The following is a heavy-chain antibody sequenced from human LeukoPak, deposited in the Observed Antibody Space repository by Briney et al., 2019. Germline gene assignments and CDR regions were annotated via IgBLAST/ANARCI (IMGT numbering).Heavy chain of an antibody. V-gene: IGHV3-21*04. Sequence: GGSLRLSCAASGFSLSNYTMNWVRLAPGKGLEWVSSISSSGSYIYYADSVKGRFTLSRDNAKNSLFLQMNSLRAEDTAVYYCATTGESSGYYQRFDCWGQGTLVTVSS. CDR3: ATTGESSGYYQRFDC. J-gene: IGHJ4*02. CDR1: GFSLSNYT. D-gene: IGHD3-22*01. CDR2: ISSSGSYI.